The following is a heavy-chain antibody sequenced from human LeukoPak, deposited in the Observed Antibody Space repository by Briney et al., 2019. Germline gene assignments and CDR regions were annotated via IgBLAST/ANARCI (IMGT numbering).Heavy chain of an antibody. V-gene: IGHV1-69*04. D-gene: IGHD2-15*01. CDR1: GGTFSSYA. Sequence: SVKVSCKASGGTFSSYAISWVRQAPGQGLEWMGRIIPILGIANYAQKFQGRVTITADKSTSTAYMELSSLRSEDTAVYYCARDMCSGGSCYAWFDPWGQGTLVTVSS. CDR3: ARDMCSGGSCYAWFDP. CDR2: IIPILGIA. J-gene: IGHJ5*02.